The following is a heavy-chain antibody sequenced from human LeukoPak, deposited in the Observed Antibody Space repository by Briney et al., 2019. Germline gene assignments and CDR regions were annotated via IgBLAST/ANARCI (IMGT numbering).Heavy chain of an antibody. J-gene: IGHJ3*02. D-gene: IGHD2-15*01. V-gene: IGHV3-9*01. Sequence: GGSLRPSCAASGFTFDDYVMNWVRQAPGKGLEWVSGISRNSGTIGYADSVKGRFTISRDNAKNSLYLQMNSLRAEDTALYYCVKGAAYHLGDAFDIWGQGTMVTVSS. CDR3: VKGAAYHLGDAFDI. CDR2: ISRNSGTI. CDR1: GFTFDDYV.